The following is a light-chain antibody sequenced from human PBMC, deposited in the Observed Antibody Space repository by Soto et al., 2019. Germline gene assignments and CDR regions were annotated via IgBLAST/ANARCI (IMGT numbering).Light chain of an antibody. CDR1: SSNIGRNT. J-gene: IGLJ3*02. CDR3: AAWDDSLNAWA. Sequence: QSVLTQPPSASGTPGQRVTISCSGSSSNIGRNTVKWYRQLPGTAPKLLIGSSDQRPSGVPDRFSGSQSGTSASLAISGLPSEDEADYSCAAWDDSLNAWAFGGGTKLT. V-gene: IGLV1-44*01. CDR2: SSD.